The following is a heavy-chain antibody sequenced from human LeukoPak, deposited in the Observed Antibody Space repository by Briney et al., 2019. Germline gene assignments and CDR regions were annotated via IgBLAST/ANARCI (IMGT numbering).Heavy chain of an antibody. CDR2: INPNSGGT. Sequence: ASVKVSCKASGYSFTNYYMHWVRQAPGQGLEWMGWINPNSGGTNYAQKFQGRVTMTRDTSISTAYMELSRLRSDDTAVYYCARDWLCKSSSTSCPSADYWGQGTLVTVSS. CDR3: ARDWLCKSSSTSCPSADY. V-gene: IGHV1-2*02. J-gene: IGHJ4*02. D-gene: IGHD2-2*01. CDR1: GYSFTNYY.